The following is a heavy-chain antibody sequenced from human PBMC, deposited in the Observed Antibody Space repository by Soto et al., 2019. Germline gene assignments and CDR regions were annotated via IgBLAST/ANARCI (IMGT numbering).Heavy chain of an antibody. V-gene: IGHV4-28*01. CDR2: IYYSGST. CDR1: GYSISSSNW. Sequence: QVQLQESGPGLVTPSDTLSHTCAVSGYSISSSNWWGWIRQPPGKGLEWIGYIYYSGSTYYNPSLKSRGTMSVDTSKNQFPLKLSSVTAVDTAVYYCARKNGVLDAFDIWGQGTMVTVSS. CDR3: ARKNGVLDAFDI. J-gene: IGHJ3*02. D-gene: IGHD4-17*01.